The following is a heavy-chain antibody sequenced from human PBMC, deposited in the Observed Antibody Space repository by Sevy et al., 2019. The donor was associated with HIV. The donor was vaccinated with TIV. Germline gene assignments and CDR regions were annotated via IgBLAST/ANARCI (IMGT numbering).Heavy chain of an antibody. CDR1: GFTFSSYS. D-gene: IGHD2-15*01. V-gene: IGHV3-21*01. J-gene: IGHJ4*02. Sequence: GGSLRLSCAASGFTFSSYSMNWVRQAPGKGLEWVSSISSSSSYIYYAHSVKGRFTISRDNAKNSLYLQMNSLRAEDTAVYYCAREVAGALDYWGQGTLVTVSS. CDR2: ISSSSSYI. CDR3: AREVAGALDY.